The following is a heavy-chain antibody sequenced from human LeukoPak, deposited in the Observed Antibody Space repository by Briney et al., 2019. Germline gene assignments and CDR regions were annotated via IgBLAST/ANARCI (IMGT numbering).Heavy chain of an antibody. CDR2: IRYDGSNK. CDR1: GFTFSSYG. CDR3: AKDGYCCGGSCYEPAYYYYYYMDV. V-gene: IGHV3-30*02. D-gene: IGHD2-15*01. Sequence: GGSLRLSCAASGFTFSSYGMHWVRQATGKGLEWVAVIRYDGSNKYYADSVKGRFTISRDNSKNTLYLQMNSLRAEDTAVYYCAKDGYCCGGSCYEPAYYYYYYMDVWGKGTTVTVSS. J-gene: IGHJ6*03.